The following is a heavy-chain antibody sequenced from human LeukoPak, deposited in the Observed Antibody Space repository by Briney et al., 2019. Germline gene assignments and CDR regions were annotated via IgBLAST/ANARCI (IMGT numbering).Heavy chain of an antibody. Sequence: GGSLRLSCAASGFTVSSNYMNWVRQAPGKGLEWALVIYTGGITYYPDSVKGRFTISRDSSKNTLYLQMTSLRAEDTAVYYCAREVKYYYGLGSYSLYFDYWGQGTLVTVSS. V-gene: IGHV3-66*01. D-gene: IGHD3-10*01. J-gene: IGHJ4*02. CDR2: IYTGGIT. CDR3: AREVKYYYGLGSYSLYFDY. CDR1: GFTVSSNY.